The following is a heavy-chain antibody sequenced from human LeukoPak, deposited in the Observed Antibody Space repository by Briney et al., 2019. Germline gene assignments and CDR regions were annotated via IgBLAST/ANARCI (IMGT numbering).Heavy chain of an antibody. V-gene: IGHV4-34*01. Sequence: SETLSLTCAVYGGSFSGYYWSWIRQPPGKGLEWIGEINHSGSTNYNPSLKNRVTISVDTSKNQFSLKLSSVTAADTAVYYCGGVTRGYCSSTSCHVEDYWGQGTLVTVSS. CDR3: GGVTRGYCSSTSCHVEDY. CDR2: INHSGST. D-gene: IGHD2-2*01. J-gene: IGHJ4*02. CDR1: GGSFSGYY.